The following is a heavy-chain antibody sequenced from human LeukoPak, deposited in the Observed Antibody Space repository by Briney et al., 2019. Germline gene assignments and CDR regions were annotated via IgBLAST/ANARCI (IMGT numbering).Heavy chain of an antibody. J-gene: IGHJ4*02. CDR1: GFSLSTSGVG. CDR2: IYWNDDK. V-gene: IGHV2-5*01. CDR3: ARPVAAYTHFDY. D-gene: IGHD2-15*01. Sequence: SGPTLVKPTQTLTLTCTFSGFSLSTSGVGVGWIRQPPGKALEWLALIYWNDDKRYSPSLKSRLTITKDTSKNQVVLTMTNMGPVDTATYYCARPVAAYTHFDYWGQGTLVTVSS.